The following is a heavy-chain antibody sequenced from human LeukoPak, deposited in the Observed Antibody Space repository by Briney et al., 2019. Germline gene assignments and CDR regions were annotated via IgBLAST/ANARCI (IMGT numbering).Heavy chain of an antibody. Sequence: GGSLRLSCAASGFTFSSYTMHGFRQAPDKGLEWVAVISHDGGNKYYADSVKGRFTISRDNSKNTLYLQMNGLRAEEAAMYYCATPYTSGWSLYFDNWGQGTLVTVSS. V-gene: IGHV3-30-3*01. J-gene: IGHJ4*02. CDR1: GFTFSSYT. D-gene: IGHD6-19*01. CDR2: ISHDGGNK. CDR3: ATPYTSGWSLYFDN.